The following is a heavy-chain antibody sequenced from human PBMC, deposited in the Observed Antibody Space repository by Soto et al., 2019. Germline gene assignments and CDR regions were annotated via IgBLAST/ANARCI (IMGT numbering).Heavy chain of an antibody. V-gene: IGHV3-74*01. CDR3: ARWFTYGNFDYFDY. D-gene: IGHD3-10*01. J-gene: IGHJ4*02. CDR2: INSGGGTT. Sequence: PGGSLRLSCAASGFTFSSYCMHWFRQAPGKGLVWVSRINSGGGTTTYADSVKGRFTISRDNAKNTLYLQMNGLRAEDTAVYYCARWFTYGNFDYFDYWGQGTQVTVSS. CDR1: GFTFSSYC.